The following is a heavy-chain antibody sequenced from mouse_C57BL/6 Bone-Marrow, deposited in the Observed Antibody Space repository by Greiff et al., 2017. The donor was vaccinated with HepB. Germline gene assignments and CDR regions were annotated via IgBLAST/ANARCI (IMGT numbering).Heavy chain of an antibody. CDR2: ISSGGSYT. CDR1: GFTFSSYG. V-gene: IGHV5-6*01. J-gene: IGHJ4*01. Sequence: VQLKESGGDLVKPGGSLKLSCAASGFTFSSYGMSWVRQTPDKRLEWVATISSGGSYTYYPDSVKGRFTISRDNAKNTLYLQMSSLKSEDTAMYYCARHYYGSSYDAVDYWGQGTSVTVSS. CDR3: ARHYYGSSYDAVDY. D-gene: IGHD1-1*01.